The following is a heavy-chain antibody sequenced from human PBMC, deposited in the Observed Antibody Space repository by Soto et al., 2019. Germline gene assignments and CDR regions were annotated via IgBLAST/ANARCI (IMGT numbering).Heavy chain of an antibody. CDR3: ARSPPRIAVAGPYYYYYGMDV. CDR2: INSDGSST. Sequence: PGGSLRLSCAASGFTFSSYWMHWVRQAPGKGLVWVSRINSDGSSTSYAGSVKGRFTISRDNAKNTLYLQMNSLRAEDTAVYYCARSPPRIAVAGPYYYYYGMDVWGQGTTVTVSS. D-gene: IGHD6-19*01. CDR1: GFTFSSYW. V-gene: IGHV3-74*01. J-gene: IGHJ6*02.